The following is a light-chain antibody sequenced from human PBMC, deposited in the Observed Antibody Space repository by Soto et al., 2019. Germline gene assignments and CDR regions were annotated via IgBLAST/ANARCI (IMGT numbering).Light chain of an antibody. CDR2: GAS. Sequence: EMVMTQSPVTLSGSTGERVTLSCRASRTISRNLAWYQQKPGQAPRLLIYGASTRATGIPDRFSGSGSGTEFTLTINSLQSEDFAMYYCQPHNNWPVVTFGGGTRVEIK. V-gene: IGKV3-15*01. CDR1: RTISRN. J-gene: IGKJ4*01. CDR3: QPHNNWPVVT.